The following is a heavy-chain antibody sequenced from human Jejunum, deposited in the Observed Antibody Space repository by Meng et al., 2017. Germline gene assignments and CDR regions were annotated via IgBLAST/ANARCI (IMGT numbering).Heavy chain of an antibody. V-gene: IGHV4-4*07. J-gene: IGHJ4*02. CDR1: GGSMNSDY. CDR3: ARSKGRDTSGYYYHFDF. D-gene: IGHD3-22*01. CDR2: IYSSGST. Sequence: HGRVSPSGPLSPTVTVSGGSMNSDYWSWVRQTAGKGLEWIGRIYSSGSTNYNPSLRSRVLISVDTSKNQFSLKMTSVTAADTATYFCARSKGRDTSGYYYHFDFWGPGTLVTVSS.